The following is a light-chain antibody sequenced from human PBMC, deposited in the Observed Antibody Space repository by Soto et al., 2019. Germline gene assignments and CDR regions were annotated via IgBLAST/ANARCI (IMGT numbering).Light chain of an antibody. Sequence: IQLTQSPSSLSASIGDRVTITCRASRDISDSLAWYQQEPGKAPKLLIFPASSLHIGVPSRFSGSGSGTIFTLTISSLQPEDFATYYCQHLNAFPHVTFGPGTKVEIK. V-gene: IGKV1-9*01. CDR2: PAS. CDR3: QHLNAFPHVT. J-gene: IGKJ3*01. CDR1: RDISDS.